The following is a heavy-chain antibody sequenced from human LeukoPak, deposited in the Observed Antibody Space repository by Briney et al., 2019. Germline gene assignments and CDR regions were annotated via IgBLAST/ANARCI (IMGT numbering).Heavy chain of an antibody. D-gene: IGHD3-22*01. CDR1: GFTFSSYS. V-gene: IGHV3-21*01. CDR2: ISSSSSYI. J-gene: IGHJ3*02. Sequence: GGSLRLSCAASGFTFSSYSMNWVRQAPGKGLEWVSSISSSSSYIYYADSVKGRFTISRDNAKNSLYLQMNSLRAEDTAVYYCARDYYYYDSSGSTTSAFDIWGQGTMVTVSS. CDR3: ARDYYYYDSSGSTTSAFDI.